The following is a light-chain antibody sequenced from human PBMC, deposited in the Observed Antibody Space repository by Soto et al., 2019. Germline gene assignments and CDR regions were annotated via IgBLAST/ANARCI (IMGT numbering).Light chain of an antibody. CDR3: MQSTQLPPT. Sequence: VFTEPPHSLSVSPGQPASISFVSSQSLLHITGETFLFWYLQKPGQSPQLLIYEVSTRVSGVPDRFSGSGSGTDFTLEISRVENDDVGIYYRMQSTQLPPTFGQGTRLEIK. V-gene: IGKV2D-29*02. CDR1: QSLLHITGETF. CDR2: EVS. J-gene: IGKJ5*01.